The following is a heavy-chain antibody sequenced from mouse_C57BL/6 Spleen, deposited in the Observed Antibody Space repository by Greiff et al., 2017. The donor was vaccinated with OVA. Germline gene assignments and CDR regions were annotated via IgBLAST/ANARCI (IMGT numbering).Heavy chain of an antibody. CDR1: GFIFSSYG. CDR2: ISSGGSYT. Sequence: EVKLQESGGDLVKPGGSLKLSCAASGFIFSSYGMSWVRQTPDKRLEWVATISSGGSYTYYPDSVKGRFTISRDNAKNTLYLQMSSLKSEDTAMYYCARHDSFDYWGQGTTLTVSS. J-gene: IGHJ2*01. V-gene: IGHV5-6*01. D-gene: IGHD3-2*01. CDR3: ARHDSFDY.